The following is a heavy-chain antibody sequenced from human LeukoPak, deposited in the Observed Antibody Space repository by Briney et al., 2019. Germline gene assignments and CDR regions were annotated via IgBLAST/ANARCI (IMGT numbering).Heavy chain of an antibody. D-gene: IGHD3-10*01. J-gene: IGHJ6*02. V-gene: IGHV3-53*04. CDR3: ARYMVRGVPTVNYYGMDV. Sequence: PGGSLRLSCAASGLTVSSNYMSWVRQAPGKGLEWVSVIYSGGSTYYADSVKGRFTISRHNSKNTLYLQMNSLRAEDTAVYYCARYMVRGVPTVNYYGMDVWGQGTTVTVSS. CDR2: IYSGGST. CDR1: GLTVSSNY.